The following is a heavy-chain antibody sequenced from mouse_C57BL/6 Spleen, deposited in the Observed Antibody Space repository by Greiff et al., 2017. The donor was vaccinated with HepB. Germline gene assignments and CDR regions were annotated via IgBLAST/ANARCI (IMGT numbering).Heavy chain of an antibody. Sequence: EVKLVESGGDLVKPGGSLKLSCAASGFTFSSYGMSWVRQTPDKRLEWVATISSGGSYTYYPDSVKGRFTISRDNAKNTLYLQMSSLKSEDTAMYYCARDEDGFAYWGQGTLVTVSA. J-gene: IGHJ3*01. CDR3: ARDEDGFAY. V-gene: IGHV5-6*01. CDR1: GFTFSSYG. CDR2: ISSGGSYT.